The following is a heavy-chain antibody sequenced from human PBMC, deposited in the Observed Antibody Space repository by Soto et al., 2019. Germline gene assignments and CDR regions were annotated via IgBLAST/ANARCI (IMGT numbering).Heavy chain of an antibody. Sequence: GGSLRLSCAASGFTFSDYYMSWIRQAPGKGLEWVSYISSSSSYTNYADSVKGRFTISRDNAKNSLYLQMNSLRAEDTAVYYCARVPYDSSGYCYFDYWGQGTLVTVSS. CDR3: ARVPYDSSGYCYFDY. V-gene: IGHV3-11*06. D-gene: IGHD3-22*01. J-gene: IGHJ4*02. CDR2: ISSSSSYT. CDR1: GFTFSDYY.